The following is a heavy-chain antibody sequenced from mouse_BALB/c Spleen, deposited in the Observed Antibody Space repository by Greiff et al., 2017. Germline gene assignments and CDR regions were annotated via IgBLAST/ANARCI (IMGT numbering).Heavy chain of an antibody. V-gene: IGHV14-4*02. CDR3: NAQLVFAY. J-gene: IGHJ3*01. D-gene: IGHD4-1*02. CDR2: IDPENGDT. CDR1: GFNIKDYY. Sequence: EVQLQQSGAELVRSGASVKLSCTASGFNIKDYYMHWVKQRHEQGLEWIGWIDPENGDTEYAPKFQGKATMTADTSSNTAYLQLSSLTSEDTAVYYCNAQLVFAYWGQGTLVTVSA.